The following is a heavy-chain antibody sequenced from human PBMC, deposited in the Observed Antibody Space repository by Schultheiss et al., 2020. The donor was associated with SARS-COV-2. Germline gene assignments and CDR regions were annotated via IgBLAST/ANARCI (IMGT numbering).Heavy chain of an antibody. D-gene: IGHD6-13*01. CDR3: ARDDLAAGGYYYGMDV. V-gene: IGHV1-18*01. CDR1: GYTFTSYG. Sequence: ASVKVSCKASGYTFTSYGISWVRQAPGQGLEWMGWISAYNGNTNYAQKLQGRVTMTTDTSTSTAYMELRSLRSDDTAVYYCARDDLAAGGYYYGMDVWGQGTTVTVSS. J-gene: IGHJ6*02. CDR2: ISAYNGNT.